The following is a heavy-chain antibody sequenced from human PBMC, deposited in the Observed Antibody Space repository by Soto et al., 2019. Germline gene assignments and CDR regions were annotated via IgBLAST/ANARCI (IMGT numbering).Heavy chain of an antibody. CDR1: GFTFSGCG. V-gene: IGHV3-23*01. J-gene: IGHJ6*02. Sequence: LRLSCAASGFTFSGCGMSWVRQSPGRGLEWVSTIDRSGASTFYGDSVKGRFTISRDNAKSTVSLQMNSLRAEDTGVYYCAKDGTAAGIHYYGMDVWGQGTTVTVSS. D-gene: IGHD6-13*01. CDR2: IDRSGAST. CDR3: AKDGTAAGIHYYGMDV.